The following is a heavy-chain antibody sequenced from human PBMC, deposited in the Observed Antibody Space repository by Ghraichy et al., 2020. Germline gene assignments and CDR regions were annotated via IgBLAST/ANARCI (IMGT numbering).Heavy chain of an antibody. Sequence: GESLNISCAASGSTFSTYVMTWVRQAPGRGLEWVSTISESGARTYYADSVKGRFTISRDNSKNTLHLQMNGLRAEDTAIYYCAKDKYSEVGPPRNHYGMDVWGQGTTVTVSS. CDR2: ISESGART. CDR3: AKDKYSEVGPPRNHYGMDV. D-gene: IGHD1-14*01. CDR1: GSTFSTYV. V-gene: IGHV3-23*01. J-gene: IGHJ6*02.